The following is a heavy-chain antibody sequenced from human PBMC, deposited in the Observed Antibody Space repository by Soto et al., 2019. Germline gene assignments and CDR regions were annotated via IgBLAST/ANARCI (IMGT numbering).Heavy chain of an antibody. CDR2: ISAYNGNT. V-gene: IGHV1-18*01. Sequence: ASVKVSCKASGYTFTSYGITWVRQAPGQGLEWMGWISAYNGNTNYVQKLQGRVTMTTDTSTSTAYMELRSLRSDDTAVYYCARVKNPPYCSSTSCYAEDYYYYGMDVWGQGPRSPS. CDR3: ARVKNPPYCSSTSCYAEDYYYYGMDV. J-gene: IGHJ6*02. D-gene: IGHD2-2*01. CDR1: GYTFTSYG.